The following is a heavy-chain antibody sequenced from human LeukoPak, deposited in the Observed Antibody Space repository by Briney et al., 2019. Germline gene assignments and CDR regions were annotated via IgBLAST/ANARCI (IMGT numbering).Heavy chain of an antibody. D-gene: IGHD1-26*01. V-gene: IGHV3-23*01. CDR2: ISGSGGAGT. CDR3: VKDRGGSPFYGMDV. CDR1: GFIFSSYA. J-gene: IGHJ6*02. Sequence: PGGSLRLSCAASGFIFSSYAMHWVRQAPGKGLEWVSTISGSGGAGTYYADSVKGRFTVSRDNSRNTLYLPMNSLRAEDTAVYYCVKDRGGSPFYGMDVWGQGTTVTVSS.